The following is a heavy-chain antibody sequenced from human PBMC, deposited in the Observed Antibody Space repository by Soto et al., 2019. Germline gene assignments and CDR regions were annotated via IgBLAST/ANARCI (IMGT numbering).Heavy chain of an antibody. D-gene: IGHD2-15*01. V-gene: IGHV1-8*02. CDR1: GYTFTSSD. Sequence: ASVKVSCTAPGYTFTSSDITWVRQSSGQGLKRMGWMNTKSDKTYYEQKFKGRDTMTRNTSISTAYMKLSSLRYEDTAVYYCAREIGDGYCSGVSCFDAFDIWRQGTMFTAS. CDR3: AREIGDGYCSGVSCFDAFDI. CDR2: MNTKSDKT. J-gene: IGHJ3*02.